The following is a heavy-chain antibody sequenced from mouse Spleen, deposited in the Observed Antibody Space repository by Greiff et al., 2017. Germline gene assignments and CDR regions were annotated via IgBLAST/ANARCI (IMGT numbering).Heavy chain of an antibody. Sequence: VQLVESGAELVKPGASVKLSCKASGFTFTSYYMYWVKQRPGQGLEWIGEILPGSGSTNYNEKFKGKATFTADTSSNTAYMQLSSLTSEDSAVYYCSRGGTAFDYWGQGTTLTVSS. V-gene: IGHV1-9*01. D-gene: IGHD1-2*01. CDR3: SRGGTAFDY. CDR1: GFTFTSYY. CDR2: ILPGSGST. J-gene: IGHJ2*01.